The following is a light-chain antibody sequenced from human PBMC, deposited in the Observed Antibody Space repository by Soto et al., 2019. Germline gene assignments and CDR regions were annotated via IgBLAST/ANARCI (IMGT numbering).Light chain of an antibody. CDR3: QQYSDSPLT. V-gene: IGKV3-20*01. CDR1: QSVSSNY. Sequence: EIVLTQSPATLSLSPGEGATLSCRASQSVSSNYLAWYLQKPGQAPRLLMYGASSRATGIPDRFSGSGSGKDFTLTISRLEPEDFAVYYCQQYSDSPLTFGGGTRVEIK. CDR2: GAS. J-gene: IGKJ4*01.